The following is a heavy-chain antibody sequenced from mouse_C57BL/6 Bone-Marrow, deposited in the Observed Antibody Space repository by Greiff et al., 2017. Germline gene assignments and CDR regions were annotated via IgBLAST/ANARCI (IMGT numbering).Heavy chain of an antibody. V-gene: IGHV1-69*01. D-gene: IGHD1-1*01. CDR3: ARSNYYGSSYRYYFDY. J-gene: IGHJ2*01. CDR2: IDPSDSYI. Sequence: QVQLKQPGAELVMPGASVKLSCKASGYTFTSYWMHWVKQRPGQGLEWIGEIDPSDSYINYNQKFKGKSTLTVDKSSSTAYMQLSSLTSEDSAVYYCARSNYYGSSYRYYFDYWGQGTTLTVSS. CDR1: GYTFTSYW.